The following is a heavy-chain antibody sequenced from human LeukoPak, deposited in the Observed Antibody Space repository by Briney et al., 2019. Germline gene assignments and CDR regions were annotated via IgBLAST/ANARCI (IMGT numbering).Heavy chain of an antibody. CDR2: FGPEDGET. V-gene: IGHV1-24*01. Sequence: GASVKVSCKVSGYTLTELSMHWVRQAPGKGLEWMGGFGPEDGETIYAQKFQGRVTMTEDTSTDTAYMELSSLRSEDTAVYYCATVPQYDSSGYFDYWGQGTLVTVSS. CDR3: ATVPQYDSSGYFDY. J-gene: IGHJ4*02. D-gene: IGHD3-22*01. CDR1: GYTLTELS.